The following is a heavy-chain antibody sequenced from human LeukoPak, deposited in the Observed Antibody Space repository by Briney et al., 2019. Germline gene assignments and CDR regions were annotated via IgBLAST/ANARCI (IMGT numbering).Heavy chain of an antibody. D-gene: IGHD2-21*02. CDR2: IYYSGST. CDR3: AREASLGGDHY. J-gene: IGHJ4*02. V-gene: IGHV4-31*03. CDR1: GGPISSGGYY. Sequence: PSDTLSLICTVSGGPISSGGYYWRWIRRHPGKGLEWIGYIYYSGSTYYNPSLKLRVTISVDTSKNQFSLKLSSVTAADTAVYYCAREASLGGDHYWGQGTMVTVSS.